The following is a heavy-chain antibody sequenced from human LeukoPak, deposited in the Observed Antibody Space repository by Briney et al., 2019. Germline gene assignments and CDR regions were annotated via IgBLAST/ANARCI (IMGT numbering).Heavy chain of an antibody. CDR3: ATVLRYSDAFDI. CDR1: GFTLDDYA. Sequence: PGGSLRLSCAASGFTLDDYAMHWVRQAPGKGLEWVSGISWNSGSIGYADSVKGRFTISRDNAKNSLYLQMNSLRAEDTAVYYCATVLRYSDAFDIWGQGTMVTVSS. V-gene: IGHV3-9*01. CDR2: ISWNSGSI. D-gene: IGHD3-9*01. J-gene: IGHJ3*02.